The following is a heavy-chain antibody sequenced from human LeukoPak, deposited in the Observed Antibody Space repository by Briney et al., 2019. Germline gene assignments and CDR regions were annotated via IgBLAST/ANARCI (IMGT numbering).Heavy chain of an antibody. Sequence: GGSLRVSCAASGFTFSTYGMHWVRQAPGKGLEWMTFIQAGGDEKYYAESVKGRFTVSRDNSKNTLYLQMNSLRAEDTAVYYCARDTPGYGGDDFDYWGQGPVDTVSS. CDR2: IQAGGDEK. J-gene: IGHJ4*02. CDR1: GFTFSTYG. V-gene: IGHV3-30*02. D-gene: IGHD4-23*01. CDR3: ARDTPGYGGDDFDY.